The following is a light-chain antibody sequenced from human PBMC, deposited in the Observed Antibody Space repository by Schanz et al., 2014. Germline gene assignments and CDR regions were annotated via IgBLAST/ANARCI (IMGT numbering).Light chain of an antibody. Sequence: QSALTQPASVSGSPGQSITISCTGTSRDIGGYDYVSWYQQHPGKVPKLMIYDVSKRPSGVPDRFSGSKSGNTASLTVSGLQAEDEADYYCSSYAGNNNLRVLFGGGTKLTVL. CDR1: SRDIGGYDY. J-gene: IGLJ2*01. CDR3: SSYAGNNNLRVL. CDR2: DVS. V-gene: IGLV2-8*01.